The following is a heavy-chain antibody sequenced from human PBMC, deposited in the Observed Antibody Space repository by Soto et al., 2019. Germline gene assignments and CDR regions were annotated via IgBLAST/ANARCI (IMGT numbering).Heavy chain of an antibody. V-gene: IGHV4-31*03. Sequence: SETLSLTCTVSGGSISSGGSYWSWIRQHPGKGLEWIEYIYYSGSTYYNPSLKSRVTISVDTSKNQFSLKLSSVTAADTAVYYCARVGWVVEGAYYYDSSGYYYFDRWGQGILVTVSS. J-gene: IGHJ4*02. CDR2: IYYSGST. D-gene: IGHD3-22*01. CDR3: ARVGWVVEGAYYYDSSGYYYFDR. CDR1: GGSISSGGSY.